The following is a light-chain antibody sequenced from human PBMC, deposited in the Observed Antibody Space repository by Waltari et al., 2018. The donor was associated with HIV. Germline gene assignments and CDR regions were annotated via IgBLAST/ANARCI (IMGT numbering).Light chain of an antibody. CDR2: DDR. Sequence: SYVLTQPPSVSVAPGQTARITRGGNNIGSKTVHWYQQRQGQAPVLVVLDDRDRPSGILERVSGSSSGNTATLTISRVEAGHEAVYYCQVWDSSANGVFGGGTKLTVL. V-gene: IGLV3-21*02. CDR1: NIGSKT. J-gene: IGLJ2*01. CDR3: QVWDSSANGV.